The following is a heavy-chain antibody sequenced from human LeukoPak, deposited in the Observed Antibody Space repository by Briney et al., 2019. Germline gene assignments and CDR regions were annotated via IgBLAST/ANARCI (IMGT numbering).Heavy chain of an antibody. CDR1: GVSVSSGYF. V-gene: IGHV4-31*03. CDR2: MYYSGST. J-gene: IGHJ2*01. Sequence: SETLSLTCTVSGVSVSSGYFWSWIRQHPGKGLEWIGYMYYSGSTSYNPSLKSRVTISVDTSKNQFSLELNFVTAADTAVYYCARILTSGSPPFDLWGRGTLVTVSS. D-gene: IGHD6-13*01. CDR3: ARILTSGSPPFDL.